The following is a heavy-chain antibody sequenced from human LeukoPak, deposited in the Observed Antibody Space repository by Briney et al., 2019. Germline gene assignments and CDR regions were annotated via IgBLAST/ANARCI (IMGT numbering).Heavy chain of an antibody. CDR2: ISYDGSNK. J-gene: IGHJ4*02. Sequence: GGSLRLSCAASGFTFSSYAMHWVRQAPGKGLEWVAVISYDGSNKYYADSVKGRFTISRDNSKNTLYLQMNSLRAEDTAVYYCASRVVTMVRGVIDVDFDYWGQGTLVTVSS. D-gene: IGHD3-10*01. CDR1: GFTFSSYA. CDR3: ASRVVTMVRGVIDVDFDY. V-gene: IGHV3-30-3*01.